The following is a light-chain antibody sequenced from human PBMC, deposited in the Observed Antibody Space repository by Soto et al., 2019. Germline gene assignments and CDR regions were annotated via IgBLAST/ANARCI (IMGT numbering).Light chain of an antibody. CDR1: PSISNY. CDR2: GAS. Sequence: EIQMTQSPSSLSAFVGDRVTITCRASPSISNYLNWYQQKPGKAPELLISGASNLQTGAPSRFSGSGSGTDFTLTIRSLQPEDIATYFCQQTYSTPLTFGGGTKVEI. J-gene: IGKJ4*01. CDR3: QQTYSTPLT. V-gene: IGKV1-39*01.